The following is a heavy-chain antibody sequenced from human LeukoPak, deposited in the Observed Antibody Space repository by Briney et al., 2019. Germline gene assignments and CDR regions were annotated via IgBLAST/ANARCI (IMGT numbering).Heavy chain of an antibody. J-gene: IGHJ4*02. CDR3: ARDTRVATIGY. CDR2: IYYSGST. V-gene: IGHV4-39*07. Sequence: SETLSLTCTVSGGSISSSSYYWGWIRQPPGKGLGWIGSIYYSGSTYYNPSLKSRVTISVDTSKNQFSLKLSSVTAADTAVYYCARDTRVATIGYWGQGTLVTVSS. D-gene: IGHD5-12*01. CDR1: GGSISSSSYY.